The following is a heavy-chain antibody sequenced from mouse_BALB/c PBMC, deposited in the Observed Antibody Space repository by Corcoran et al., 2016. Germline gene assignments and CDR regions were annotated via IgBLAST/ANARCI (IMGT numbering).Heavy chain of an antibody. CDR1: GFTFSGFW. V-gene: IGHV11-2*02. J-gene: IGHJ1*01. CDR3: MRYGSSWYFDV. Sequence: EVQLLETGGGLVQPGGSRGLSCEGSGFTFSGFWMSWVRQTPGKTLEWIGDINSDCSAINYAPSIKDRFTIFRDKDKSTLYLQMSNVRSEDTATYFCMRYGSSWYFDVWGAGTTVTVSS. D-gene: IGHD1-1*01. CDR2: INSDCSAI.